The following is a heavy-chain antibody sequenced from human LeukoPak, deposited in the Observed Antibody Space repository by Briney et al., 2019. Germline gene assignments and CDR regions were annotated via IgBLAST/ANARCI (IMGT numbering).Heavy chain of an antibody. Sequence: GGSLRLSCAASGFTFSTSWMHWVRQAPGKGLVWVSRINPDGSTTNYADSVKGRFTISRDNANNMLYLLMNSLRVDDTAVYYCARGDCSGGSCSSMDVWGQGTTVTVSS. CDR1: GFTFSTSW. D-gene: IGHD2-15*01. CDR2: INPDGSTT. V-gene: IGHV3-74*01. CDR3: ARGDCSGGSCSSMDV. J-gene: IGHJ6*02.